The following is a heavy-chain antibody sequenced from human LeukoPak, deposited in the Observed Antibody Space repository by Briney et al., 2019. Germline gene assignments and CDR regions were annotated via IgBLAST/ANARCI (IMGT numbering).Heavy chain of an antibody. Sequence: GGSLRLSCAASGFSFSAYGVHWVRQAPGKGLEWVAVIWYDGSSKDYAGSVKGRFTLSRDNSKNTLYLQMNSLTVEDTAVYYCARSQSSSLIDYWGQGTLVTVSS. CDR3: ARSQSSSLIDY. V-gene: IGHV3-33*01. D-gene: IGHD6-13*01. CDR2: IWYDGSSK. CDR1: GFSFSAYG. J-gene: IGHJ4*02.